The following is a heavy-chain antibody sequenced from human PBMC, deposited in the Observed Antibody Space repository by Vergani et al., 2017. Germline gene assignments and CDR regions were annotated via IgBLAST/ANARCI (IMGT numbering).Heavy chain of an antibody. CDR2: ISSSSSYI. J-gene: IGHJ4*02. Sequence: EVQLVESGGGLVQPGRSLRLSCAASGFTFDDYAMNWVRQAPGKGLEWVSSISSSSSYIYYADSVKGRFTISRDNAKNSLYLQMNSLRAEDTAVYYCARDQGGYYDSSGYYFDYWGQGTLVTVSS. CDR3: ARDQGGYYDSSGYYFDY. D-gene: IGHD3-22*01. V-gene: IGHV3-21*01. CDR1: GFTFDDYA.